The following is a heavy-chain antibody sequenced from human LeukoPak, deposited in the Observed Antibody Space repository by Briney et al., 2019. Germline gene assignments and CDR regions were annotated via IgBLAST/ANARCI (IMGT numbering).Heavy chain of an antibody. CDR3: NFLGYCSGGSCYGNAFDI. CDR1: GGSISSGGYY. Sequence: PSETLSLTCTVSGGSISSGGYYWSWIRQPPGKGLEWIGEINHSGSTNYNPSLKSRVTISVDTSKNQFSLKLSSVTAADTAVYYCNFLGYCSGGSCYGNAFDIWGQGTMVTVSS. CDR2: INHSGST. J-gene: IGHJ3*02. V-gene: IGHV4-39*07. D-gene: IGHD2-15*01.